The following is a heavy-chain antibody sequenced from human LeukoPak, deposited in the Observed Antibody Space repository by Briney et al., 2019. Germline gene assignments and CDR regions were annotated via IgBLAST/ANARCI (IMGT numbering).Heavy chain of an antibody. Sequence: GGALRLSCAASGFTFSDKWMAWVRQAPGKGLEWVSAISGSGGSTYYADSVKGRFTISRDNSKNTLYLQMNSLRAEDTAVYYCAKDFVIAAAGDLTNFDYWGQGTLVTVSS. D-gene: IGHD6-13*01. CDR1: GFTFSDKW. CDR3: AKDFVIAAAGDLTNFDY. V-gene: IGHV3-23*01. J-gene: IGHJ4*02. CDR2: ISGSGGST.